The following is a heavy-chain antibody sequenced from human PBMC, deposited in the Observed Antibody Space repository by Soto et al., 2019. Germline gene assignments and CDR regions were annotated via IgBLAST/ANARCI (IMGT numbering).Heavy chain of an antibody. CDR1: GVSFSGYY. V-gene: IGHV4-34*01. Sequence: PSETLSLTCAVYGVSFSGYYWSWIRQPPGKGLEWIGEINHSGSTNYNPSLKSRVTISVDTSKNQFSLKLSSVTAADTAVYYCARGTWAAAGQESVYNWFDPWGQGTLVTVSS. CDR3: ARGTWAAAGQESVYNWFDP. D-gene: IGHD6-13*01. J-gene: IGHJ5*02. CDR2: INHSGST.